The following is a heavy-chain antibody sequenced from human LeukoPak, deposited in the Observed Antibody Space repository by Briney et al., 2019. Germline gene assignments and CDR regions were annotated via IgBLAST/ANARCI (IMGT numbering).Heavy chain of an antibody. J-gene: IGHJ3*02. Sequence: ASVTVSCKASGYTFTGYYMHWVRQAPGQGLEWMGWINPNSGDTNYAQKFQGRVTMTRDTSISTAYMELSRLRSDDTAVYYCARPRGGPNDAFDIWGQGTMVTVSS. V-gene: IGHV1-2*02. CDR2: INPNSGDT. CDR3: ARPRGGPNDAFDI. CDR1: GYTFTGYY. D-gene: IGHD3-10*01.